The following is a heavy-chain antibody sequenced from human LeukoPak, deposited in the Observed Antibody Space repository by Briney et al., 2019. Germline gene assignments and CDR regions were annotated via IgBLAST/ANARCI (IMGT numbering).Heavy chain of an antibody. V-gene: IGHV4-59*08. CDR2: MLYSQST. CDR1: GGSITSYY. Sequence: PSETLSLTCTVSGGSITSYYLSWIRQPPGKGLEWIGYMLYSQSTRYNPALKSRDTMSMDTSKNQVSLKLRSVTAADTAVYYCATRYDSTWYQFWGRGTLVTVSS. J-gene: IGHJ4*02. D-gene: IGHD6-13*01. CDR3: ATRYDSTWYQF.